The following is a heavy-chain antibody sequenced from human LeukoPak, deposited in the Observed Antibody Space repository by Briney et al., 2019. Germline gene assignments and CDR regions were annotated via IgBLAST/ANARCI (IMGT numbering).Heavy chain of an antibody. CDR2: IYSGGST. Sequence: GGSLRLSWAASGFTVSSNYMSWVRQAPGKGLEWVSVIYSGGSTYYADSVKGRFTISRDNSKNTLYLQMNSLRAEDTAVYYCARALRVWYDSSGYSFDYWGQGTLVTVSS. D-gene: IGHD3-22*01. V-gene: IGHV3-66*01. J-gene: IGHJ4*02. CDR1: GFTVSSNY. CDR3: ARALRVWYDSSGYSFDY.